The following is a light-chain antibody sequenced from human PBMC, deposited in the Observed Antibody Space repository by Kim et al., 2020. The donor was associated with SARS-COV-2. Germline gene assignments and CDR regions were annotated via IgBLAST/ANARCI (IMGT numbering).Light chain of an antibody. CDR2: EVS. CDR1: SSDVGGYNY. J-gene: IGLJ2*01. CDR3: SSYAGSNNFGV. Sequence: QSALTQPPSASGSPGQSVTISCTGTSSDVGGYNYVSWYQQHPGKARKLMIYEVSKRPSGVPDRFSGSKSGNTASLTVSGLQAEDEADYYCSSYAGSNNFGVFGGGTQLTVL. V-gene: IGLV2-8*01.